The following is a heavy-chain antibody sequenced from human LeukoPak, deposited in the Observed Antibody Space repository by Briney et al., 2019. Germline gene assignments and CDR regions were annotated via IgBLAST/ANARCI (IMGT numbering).Heavy chain of an antibody. CDR3: ARVVYSTQYIDY. J-gene: IGHJ4*02. CDR2: IYYAGST. Sequence: SQTLSLTCTVSGGSIRGGDYYWSWIRQPPGKGLEWIGYIYYAGSTYYNPSLQSRGTISVDTSKNTSSQRLSSVSAADTAVYYCARVVYSTQYIDYWGQGTLVTVSS. CDR1: GGSIRGGDYY. V-gene: IGHV4-30-4*01. D-gene: IGHD2-21*01.